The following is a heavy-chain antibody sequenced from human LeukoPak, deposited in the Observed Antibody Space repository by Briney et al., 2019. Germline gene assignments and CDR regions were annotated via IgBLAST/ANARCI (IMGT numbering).Heavy chain of an antibody. CDR1: GGSISSYY. D-gene: IGHD2-2*01. Sequence: SETLSLTCTVSGGSISSYYWSWIRQPPGKGLEWIGYIYCSGSTNYNPSLKSRVTISVDTSKNQFSLKLSSVTAADTAVYYCARFGWVVPAAMFAFDYWGQGTLVTVSS. V-gene: IGHV4-59*08. CDR3: ARFGWVVPAAMFAFDY. CDR2: IYCSGST. J-gene: IGHJ4*02.